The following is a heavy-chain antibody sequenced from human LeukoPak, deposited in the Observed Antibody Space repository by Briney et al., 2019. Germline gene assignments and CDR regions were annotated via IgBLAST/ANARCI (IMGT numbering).Heavy chain of an antibody. Sequence: PSETLSPSCTLSRASLYKYFWSWVRQPPGKGLDWIGYIYHSGSTNYNPSLESRVTMSIDMWADQFSLKLTSVTAADTAVYFCARGDSSPAHYCYYMYVWGKGTTVTVSS. CDR2: IYHSGST. J-gene: IGHJ6*03. CDR1: RASLYKYF. CDR3: ARGDSSPAHYCYYMYV. D-gene: IGHD2-21*02. V-gene: IGHV4-4*09.